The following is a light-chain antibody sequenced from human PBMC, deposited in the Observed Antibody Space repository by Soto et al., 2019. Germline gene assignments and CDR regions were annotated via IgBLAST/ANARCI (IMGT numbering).Light chain of an antibody. Sequence: IVSTMTPCTVSLSPGERATLSCRASRSVGSPYLAWYQQKPGQAPRLLIYAASSRATGIPDRFSGSGSGTGFTLTISRLEPEDFAVYHCQHYGTSIPFGQGTRLEI. CDR2: AAS. CDR3: QHYGTSIP. CDR1: RSVGSPY. J-gene: IGKJ5*01. V-gene: IGKV3-20*01.